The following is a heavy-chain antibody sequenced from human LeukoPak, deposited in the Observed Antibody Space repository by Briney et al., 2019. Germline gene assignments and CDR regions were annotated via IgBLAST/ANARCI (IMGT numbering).Heavy chain of an antibody. CDR2: IYYSGST. CDR1: GGSISSSSYY. V-gene: IGHV4-39*02. Sequence: SETLSLTCTVSGGSISSSSYYWGWIRQPPGKGLEWIGSIYYSGSTYYNPSLKSRVTISVDTSKNQFSLKLSSVTAADTAVYYCAREWPYYYGSGSRPNWFDPWGQGTLVTVSS. J-gene: IGHJ5*02. D-gene: IGHD3-10*01. CDR3: AREWPYYYGSGSRPNWFDP.